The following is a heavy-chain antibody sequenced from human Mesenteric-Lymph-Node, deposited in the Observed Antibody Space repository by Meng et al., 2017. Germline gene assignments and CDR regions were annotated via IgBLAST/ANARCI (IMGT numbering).Heavy chain of an antibody. CDR3: ARVSGITMVRGVISGGGTVQTDSYGMDV. CDR1: GGTFSSYA. D-gene: IGHD3-10*01. J-gene: IGHJ6*02. CDR2: IIPIFGTA. V-gene: IGHV1-69*13. Sequence: SVKVSCKASGGTFSSYAISWVRQAPGQGLEWMGGIIPIFGTANYAQKFQGGVTITADESTSTAYMELSSLRSEDTAVYYCARVSGITMVRGVISGGGTVQTDSYGMDVWGQGTTVTVSS.